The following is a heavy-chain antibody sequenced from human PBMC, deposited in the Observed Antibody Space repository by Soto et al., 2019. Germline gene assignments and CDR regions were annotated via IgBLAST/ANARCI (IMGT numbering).Heavy chain of an antibody. D-gene: IGHD4-17*01. CDR1: GGSISSSNW. J-gene: IGHJ4*02. Sequence: QVQLQESGPGLVKPSGTLSLTCAVSGGSISSSNWWSWVRQPPGKGLEWIGEIYHSGSTNYNPSLKSRVSISVDKSKNQCSLKLSSVTAADTAVYYCARAFNDYGDASPGVINWGQGTLVTVSS. V-gene: IGHV4-4*02. CDR2: IYHSGST. CDR3: ARAFNDYGDASPGVIN.